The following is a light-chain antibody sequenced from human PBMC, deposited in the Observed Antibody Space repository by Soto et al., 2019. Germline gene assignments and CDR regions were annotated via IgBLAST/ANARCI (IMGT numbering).Light chain of an antibody. CDR2: GIS. Sequence: EIVLTQSPATLSVSPGEIATLSCSASQSINNNYLAWYQQKPGQAPRLLIYGISTRATGVPARFSGSGSGTEFTLSISSLQSEDFAVYSCQKYSQWPINFGQGTRLAIK. J-gene: IGKJ5*01. CDR1: QSINNN. CDR3: QKYSQWPIN. V-gene: IGKV3-15*01.